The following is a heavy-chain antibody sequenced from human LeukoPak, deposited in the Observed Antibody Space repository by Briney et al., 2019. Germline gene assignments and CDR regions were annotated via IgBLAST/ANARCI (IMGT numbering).Heavy chain of an antibody. V-gene: IGHV1-18*01. Sequence: ASAKVSCKASGYTFTSYGISWVRQAPGQGLEWMGWISAYNGNTNYAQKLQGRVTMTTDTSTSTAYMELRSLRSDDTAVYFCARDPNGDYIGTFDMWGRGTMVSVSS. D-gene: IGHD4-17*01. J-gene: IGHJ3*02. CDR1: GYTFTSYG. CDR2: ISAYNGNT. CDR3: ARDPNGDYIGTFDM.